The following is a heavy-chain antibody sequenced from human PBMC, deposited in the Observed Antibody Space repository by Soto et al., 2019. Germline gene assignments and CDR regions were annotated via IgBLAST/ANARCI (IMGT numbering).Heavy chain of an antibody. CDR3: ARLRPYYDYVWGSFLWFDP. V-gene: IGHV4-61*01. D-gene: IGHD3-16*01. CDR1: GGSVSSGSYY. Sequence: QVQLQESGPGLVKPSETLSLTCTVYGGSVSSGSYYWSWIRQPPGKGLEWIGYIYYSGSTNYNPSLKSRVTISVDTSKNQFSLKLSSVTAADTAVYYCARLRPYYDYVWGSFLWFDPWGQGTLVTVSS. CDR2: IYYSGST. J-gene: IGHJ5*02.